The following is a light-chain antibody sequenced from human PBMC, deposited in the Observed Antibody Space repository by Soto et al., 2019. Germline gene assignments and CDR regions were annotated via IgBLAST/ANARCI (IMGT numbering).Light chain of an antibody. Sequence: QSVLTQPPSASGSPGQSVTISCTGTSSDVGGYNYVSWYQQHPGKAPKLMIYEVNKRPSGVPDRFSGSKSGNTASLTVSGLQADDEADDYCSSDGGSSNLGFGGGTKLTVL. CDR1: SSDVGGYNY. J-gene: IGLJ2*01. V-gene: IGLV2-8*01. CDR2: EVN. CDR3: SSDGGSSNLG.